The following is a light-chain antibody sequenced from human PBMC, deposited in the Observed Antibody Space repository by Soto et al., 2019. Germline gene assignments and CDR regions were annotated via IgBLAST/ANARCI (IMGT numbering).Light chain of an antibody. CDR1: QHIFNF. CDR3: QQYNDLVT. Sequence: DIQMTQSPSSLSASVGDRVTITCQASQHIFNFLNWYRQKPGKAPKLLIYDSSKLATGVPRRFSGGGSGTDFTLTITSLQPEDVATYHCQQYNDLVTFGGGTKVEIK. V-gene: IGKV1-33*01. CDR2: DSS. J-gene: IGKJ4*01.